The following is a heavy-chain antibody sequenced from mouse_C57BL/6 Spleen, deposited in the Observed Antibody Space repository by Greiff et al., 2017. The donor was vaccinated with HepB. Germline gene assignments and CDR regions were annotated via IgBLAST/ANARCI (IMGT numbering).Heavy chain of an antibody. CDR3: ARGNFYYYGSMDY. CDR2: ISYDGSN. Sequence: EVQLQQSGPGLVKPSQSLSLTCSVTGYSITSGYYWNWIRQFPGNKLEWMGYISYDGSNNYNPSLKNRISITRDTSKNQFFLKLNSVTTEDTATYYFARGNFYYYGSMDYWGQGTSVTVSS. V-gene: IGHV3-6*01. D-gene: IGHD1-1*01. J-gene: IGHJ4*01. CDR1: GYSITSGYY.